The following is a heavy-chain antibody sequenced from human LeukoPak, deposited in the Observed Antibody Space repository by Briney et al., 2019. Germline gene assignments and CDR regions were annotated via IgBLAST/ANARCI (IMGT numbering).Heavy chain of an antibody. CDR1: GGSISSGDYY. J-gene: IGHJ4*02. Sequence: SQTLSLTCTVSGGSISSGDYYWSWIRQPPGKGLEWIGYIYYSGSTYYNPSLKSRVTISVDTSKNQFSLKLSSVTAADTAVYYCARALGVVVVFDYWGQGTLVTVSS. V-gene: IGHV4-30-4*08. CDR3: ARALGVVVVFDY. D-gene: IGHD3-22*01. CDR2: IYYSGST.